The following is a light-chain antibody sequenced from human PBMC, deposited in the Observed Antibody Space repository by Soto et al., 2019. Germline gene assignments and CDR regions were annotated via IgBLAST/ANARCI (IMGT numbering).Light chain of an antibody. Sequence: SYELTQPPSVSVSPGQTASISCSGDNLGERYACWYQQKPGQSPVLVMYQDNKRPSGIPERFSGSNSGNTATLTISGTQAMDEADYYCQAWDSRQGVVFGGGTQLTVL. CDR2: QDN. CDR3: QAWDSRQGVV. V-gene: IGLV3-1*01. J-gene: IGLJ3*02. CDR1: NLGERY.